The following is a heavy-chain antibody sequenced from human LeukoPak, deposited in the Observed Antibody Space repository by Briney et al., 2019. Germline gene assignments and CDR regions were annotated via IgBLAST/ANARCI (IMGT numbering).Heavy chain of an antibody. CDR2: IKRDGSEN. V-gene: IGHV3-7*05. J-gene: IGHJ4*02. CDR3: ASGLGAAY. D-gene: IGHD3-16*01. CDR1: GFTFGNFW. Sequence: PGGSLRLSCVAPGFTFGNFWMTWARQTPGKGLEWVANIKRDGSENNYVDSVKGRFIISRDNAKNSLYLQMSSLRAEDTAVYYWASGLGAAYWGQGTLVTVSS.